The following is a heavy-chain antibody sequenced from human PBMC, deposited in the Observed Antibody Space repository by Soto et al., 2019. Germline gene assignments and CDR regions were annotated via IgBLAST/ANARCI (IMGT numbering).Heavy chain of an antibody. V-gene: IGHV1-3*01. Sequence: QVQLVQSGAELKKPGASVNISCTASGFTFSDNLINWVRQVPGQGLEWMGWLNPDTGNTRYSETFQGRVTISRHPSSSIAYLELSGLENEDTALYFCARDIQSVGPRASDAVDGWGQGPMINVSS. CDR2: LNPDTGNT. CDR3: ARDIQSVGPRASDAVDG. J-gene: IGHJ3*01. D-gene: IGHD5-18*01. CDR1: GFTFSDNL.